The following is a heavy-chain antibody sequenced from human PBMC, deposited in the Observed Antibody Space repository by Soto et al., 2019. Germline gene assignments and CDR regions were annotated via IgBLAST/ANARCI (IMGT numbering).Heavy chain of an antibody. D-gene: IGHD3-10*01. J-gene: IGHJ6*02. CDR1: GFTFSSYG. Sequence: GGSLRLSCAASGFTFSSYGMHWVRQAPGKGLEWVAVISYDGSNKYYADSVKGRFTISRDNSKNTLYLQMNSLRAEDTAVYYCAKDFPGTTPPQYYYYGMDGWGQGTTVTVSS. V-gene: IGHV3-30*18. CDR3: AKDFPGTTPPQYYYYGMDG. CDR2: ISYDGSNK.